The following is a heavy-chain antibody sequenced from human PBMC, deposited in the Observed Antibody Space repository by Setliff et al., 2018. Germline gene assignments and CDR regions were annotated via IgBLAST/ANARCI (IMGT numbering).Heavy chain of an antibody. J-gene: IGHJ3*02. CDR3: TFARDGYDVFDI. V-gene: IGHV3-73*01. Sequence: QPGGSLRLSCAASGFSFSGSAAYWVRQASVKGLEWIGRIRGRTDNYATAYAASVRGRFTISRDDSKNTAYLQMNSLKTEDTAVYYCTFARDGYDVFDIWGQGTMVTVSS. CDR2: IRGRTDNYAT. D-gene: IGHD5-18*01. CDR1: GFSFSGSA.